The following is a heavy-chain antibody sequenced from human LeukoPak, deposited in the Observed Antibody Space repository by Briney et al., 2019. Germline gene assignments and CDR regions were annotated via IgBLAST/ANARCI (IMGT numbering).Heavy chain of an antibody. V-gene: IGHV1-2*02. D-gene: IGHD3-3*01. CDR2: INPNTGGT. CDR3: ARALGDGRITIFQVTSPLDL. CDR1: GYTFTGHY. Sequence: ASLKVSCKASGYTFTGHYLHWVRQAPGQGLEWMGWINPNTGGTNYAQKFKGRVTMTRDTSITTAYMEFSRLRSDDAAAYFCARALGDGRITIFQVTSPLDLWGQGTMVTLSS. J-gene: IGHJ3*01.